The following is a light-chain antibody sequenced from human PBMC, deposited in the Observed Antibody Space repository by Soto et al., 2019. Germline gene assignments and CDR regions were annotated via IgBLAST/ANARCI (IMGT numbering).Light chain of an antibody. Sequence: VTITFRASQNIRNLLAWYQQKPGKAPKPLIFDASTLKSCVRSRFGGSGSWGEFNFADPVLQTSGLPSYFCQQYYTYLTVGAGTRLEIK. CDR3: QQYYTYLT. CDR1: QNIRNL. J-gene: IGKJ5*01. V-gene: IGKV1-5*01. CDR2: DAS.